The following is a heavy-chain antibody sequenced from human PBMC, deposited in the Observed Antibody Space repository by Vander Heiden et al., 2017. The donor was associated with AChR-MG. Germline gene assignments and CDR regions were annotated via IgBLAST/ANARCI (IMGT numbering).Heavy chain of an antibody. CDR1: GYSIRSDYY. D-gene: IGHD2-15*01. V-gene: IGHV4-38-2*01. CDR3: ARRDNKLVGYMDL. CDR2: FYHGEST. Sequence: QVQLQESGPGLVKPSETLSLTCAVSGYSIRSDYYWGWIRQPPGKGLEWIGSFYHGESTYYKPALKGRVTISVDTTKNQFSLRVTSVTAADTAVYYYARRDNKLVGYMDLWGKGTTVIVSS. J-gene: IGHJ6*03.